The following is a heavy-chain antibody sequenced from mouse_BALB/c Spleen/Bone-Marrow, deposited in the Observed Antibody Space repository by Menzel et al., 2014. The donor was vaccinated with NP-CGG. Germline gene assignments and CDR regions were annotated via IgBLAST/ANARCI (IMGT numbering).Heavy chain of an antibody. CDR2: INPSTGYT. Sequence: QVQLQQSGAELAKPGASVKMSCKASGYTFTSYWMHWVKQRPGQGPEWIGYINPSTGYTEYNQKFKDKATLTADKSSSTAYMQLSSLTSEDSAVYYCARQITTVDYAMDSWGQGTSVTVSS. J-gene: IGHJ4*01. D-gene: IGHD1-1*01. V-gene: IGHV1-7*01. CDR1: GYTFTSYW. CDR3: ARQITTVDYAMDS.